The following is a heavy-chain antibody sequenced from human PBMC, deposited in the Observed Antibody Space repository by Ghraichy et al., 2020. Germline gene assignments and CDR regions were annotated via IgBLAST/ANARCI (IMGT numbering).Heavy chain of an antibody. CDR2: IYYSGST. CDR1: GGSVSSGSYY. V-gene: IGHV4-61*01. D-gene: IGHD2-2*01. CDR3: ARAGGYCSSTSCLMYYFDY. Sequence: TLSLPCTVSGGSVSSGSYYWSWIRQPPGKGLEWIGYIYYSGSTNYNPSLKSRVTISVDTSKNQFSLKLSSVTAADTAVYYCARAGGYCSSTSCLMYYFDYWGQGTLVTVSS. J-gene: IGHJ4*02.